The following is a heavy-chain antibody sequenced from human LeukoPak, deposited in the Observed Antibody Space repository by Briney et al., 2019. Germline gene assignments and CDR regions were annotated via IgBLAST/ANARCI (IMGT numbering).Heavy chain of an antibody. Sequence: SETLSLTCTVSGGSISSSSYYWVWIRQPPGKGLEWIGSIYYSGSTYYNPPLKSRVSISVDTSKNQFSLKLTSVTAADTAVYYFASTGYSYAVNEIHAFDIWGQGTMVTVSS. J-gene: IGHJ3*02. CDR3: ASTGYSYAVNEIHAFDI. CDR1: GGSISSSSYY. V-gene: IGHV4-39*01. CDR2: IYYSGST. D-gene: IGHD5-18*01.